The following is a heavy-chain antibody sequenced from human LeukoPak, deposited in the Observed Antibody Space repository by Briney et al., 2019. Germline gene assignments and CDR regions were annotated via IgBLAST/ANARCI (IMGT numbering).Heavy chain of an antibody. V-gene: IGHV3-30*18. J-gene: IGHJ4*02. CDR1: GFTFSSYG. D-gene: IGHD6-19*01. CDR2: ISYDGSNK. Sequence: GGSLRLSCAASGFTFSSYGMHWVRQAPGKGLEWVAVISYDGSNKYYADSVKGRFTISRDNSKNTLYLQMNSLRAVDTAVYYCAKAVAGTIHWGQGTLVTVSS. CDR3: AKAVAGTIH.